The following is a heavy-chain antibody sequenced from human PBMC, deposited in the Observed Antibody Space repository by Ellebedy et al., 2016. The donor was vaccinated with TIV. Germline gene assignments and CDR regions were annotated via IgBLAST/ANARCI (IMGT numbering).Heavy chain of an antibody. D-gene: IGHD3-22*01. CDR1: GFTFRTHW. J-gene: IGHJ3*01. CDR2: IKQDGSEK. CDR3: ARTAYYYETSGYWIHDAFDV. Sequence: GESLKISCAASGFTFRTHWMSWVRQAPGKGLEWVANIKQDGSEKYYVDSVKGRFTISRDNAQNSLFLQMNSLRAEDTAVYYCARTAYYYETSGYWIHDAFDVWGQGTVVTVSS. V-gene: IGHV3-7*03.